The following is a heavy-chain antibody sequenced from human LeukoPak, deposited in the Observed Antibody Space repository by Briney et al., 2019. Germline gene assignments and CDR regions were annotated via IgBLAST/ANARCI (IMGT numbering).Heavy chain of an antibody. J-gene: IGHJ4*02. CDR3: ARVGYYDSRGYEKY. CDR1: GDSISTYY. Sequence: SETLSLTCTVSGDSISTYYWSWIRQPPGKGLEWIGYIYYTGSTNYNPSLKSRVTISVDTSKNQFSLKLSSVTAADTAVYYCARVGYYDSRGYEKYWGQGTLVTVSS. D-gene: IGHD3-22*01. CDR2: IYYTGST. V-gene: IGHV4-59*01.